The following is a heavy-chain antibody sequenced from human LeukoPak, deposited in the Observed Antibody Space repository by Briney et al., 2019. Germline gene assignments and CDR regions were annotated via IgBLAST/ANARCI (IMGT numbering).Heavy chain of an antibody. J-gene: IGHJ4*02. CDR3: ARDGTYTDYDPDFDI. V-gene: IGHV3-66*01. CDR2: IYNNGAT. D-gene: IGHD5-12*01. CDR1: GFTVSSNY. Sequence: GGSLRLSCAASGFTVSSNYMNWVRQAPGKGLEWVSVIYNNGATYYAGSVRGRFTISRDNSKNTLSLQMNSLRAEDTAVFYCARDGTYTDYDPDFDIWGQGTLVTVSS.